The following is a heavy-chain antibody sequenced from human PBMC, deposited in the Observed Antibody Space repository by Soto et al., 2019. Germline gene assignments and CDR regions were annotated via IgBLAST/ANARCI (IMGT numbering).Heavy chain of an antibody. CDR1: GYTFTSYD. J-gene: IGHJ4*02. D-gene: IGHD4-17*01. CDR2: MNPNSGNT. CDR3: ASLSTLTNFDY. V-gene: IGHV1-8*01. Sequence: ASVKVSCKASGYTFTSYDINWVRQATGQGLEWMGWMNPNSGNTGYAQKFQGRVTITADKSTSTAYMELSSLRSEDTAVYYCASLSTLTNFDYWGQGTLVTVSS.